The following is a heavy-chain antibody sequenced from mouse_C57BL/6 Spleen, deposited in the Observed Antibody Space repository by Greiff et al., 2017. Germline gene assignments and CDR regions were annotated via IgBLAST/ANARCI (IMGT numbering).Heavy chain of an antibody. CDR1: GYTFTSYW. CDR3: VDSSGYFDY. J-gene: IGHJ2*01. V-gene: IGHV1-59*01. D-gene: IGHD3-2*02. Sequence: QVQLQQPGAELVRPGTSVKLSCKASGYTFTSYWMHWVKQRPGQGLEWIGVIDPSDSYPNYNQKFKGKATLTVDTSSSTAYMQLSSLTSEDSAVYYCVDSSGYFDYWGQGTTLTVSS. CDR2: IDPSDSYP.